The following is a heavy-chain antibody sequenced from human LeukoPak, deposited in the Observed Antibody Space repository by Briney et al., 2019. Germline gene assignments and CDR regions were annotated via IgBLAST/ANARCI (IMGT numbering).Heavy chain of an antibody. CDR2: ISYDGSNK. D-gene: IGHD2-2*02. V-gene: IGHV3-30-3*01. CDR1: GFTFSSYA. Sequence: PGGSLRLSCAASGFTFSSYAMHWVRQAPGKGLVWVAVISYDGSNKYYADSVKGRFTISRDNSKNTLYLQMNSLRAEDTAVYYCAREGYCSSTSCYTGIPDYWGQGTLVTVSS. J-gene: IGHJ4*02. CDR3: AREGYCSSTSCYTGIPDY.